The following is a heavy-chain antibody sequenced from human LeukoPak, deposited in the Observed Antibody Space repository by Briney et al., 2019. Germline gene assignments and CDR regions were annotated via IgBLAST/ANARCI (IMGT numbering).Heavy chain of an antibody. CDR1: GGSISSYY. V-gene: IGHV4-59*08. D-gene: IGHD3-10*01. Sequence: SETLSLTCTVSGGSISSYYWSWIRQPPGKGLEWIGYIYYSGSTNYNPSLKSRVTISVDTSKNQFSLKLSSVTAADTAVYYCARHSGDYYGSGSYYNSVDYWGQGTLVTVSS. CDR2: IYYSGST. CDR3: ARHSGDYYGSGSYYNSVDY. J-gene: IGHJ4*02.